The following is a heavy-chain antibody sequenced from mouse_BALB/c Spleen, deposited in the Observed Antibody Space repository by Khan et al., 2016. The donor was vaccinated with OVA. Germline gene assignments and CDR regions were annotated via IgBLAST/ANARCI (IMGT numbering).Heavy chain of an antibody. CDR1: GFNIKDTY. Sequence: VQLQQPGAELMKPGASVKLSCTVSGFNIKDTYMHWVTQRPEQGLEWIGRIDPANGNTKYDPKFQGKATLTADTSSNTAYLQLSSLTSEDTAVSYCASSLRLYAMDYWGQGTSVTVSS. V-gene: IGHV14-3*02. J-gene: IGHJ4*01. CDR3: ASSLRLYAMDY. CDR2: IDPANGNT. D-gene: IGHD1-2*01.